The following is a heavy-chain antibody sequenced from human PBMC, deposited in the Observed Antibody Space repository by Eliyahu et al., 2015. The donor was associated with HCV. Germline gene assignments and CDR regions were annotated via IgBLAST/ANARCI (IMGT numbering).Heavy chain of an antibody. V-gene: IGHV3-48*03. CDR1: GXPFSSYE. Sequence: EVQLVESGGNLVQPGGSLRLSCAASGXPFSSYEMNWVRQAPGKGLEWVSYISSSGSAIYYADSVKGRFTISRDNAKNSLYLQMNSLRAEDTAVYYCARAPVAANYYFDYWGQGILVTVSS. CDR2: ISSSGSAI. CDR3: ARAPVAANYYFDY. D-gene: IGHD6-19*01. J-gene: IGHJ4*02.